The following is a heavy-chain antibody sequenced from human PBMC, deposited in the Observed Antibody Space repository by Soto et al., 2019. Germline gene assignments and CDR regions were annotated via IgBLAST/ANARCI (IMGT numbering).Heavy chain of an antibody. CDR1: GFAFGSFG. V-gene: IGHV3-23*01. J-gene: IGHJ4*02. CDR3: ATEGAKTTWNFDY. Sequence: GGSLRLSCVASGFAFGSFGMNWVRQSPGKGLEWVAGVSPHGGNTYYADAGRGRFIISRDDSRNTVSLDMNSLRGDDSAVYYCATEGAKTTWNFDYWGQGTVVTVSS. CDR2: VSPHGGNT. D-gene: IGHD1-1*01.